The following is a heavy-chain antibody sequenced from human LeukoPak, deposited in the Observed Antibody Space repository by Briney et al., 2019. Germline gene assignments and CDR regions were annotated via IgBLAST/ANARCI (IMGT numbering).Heavy chain of an antibody. D-gene: IGHD4-23*01. CDR3: AKGIQWELPIDY. J-gene: IGHJ4*02. CDR2: ISRSGGST. CDR1: GFTFSSYA. Sequence: PGGSLRLSCAASGFTFSSYAMTWVRQASGKGLEWVLAISRSGGSTYYADSVKGRFTISRDSSKNTLYLQMNSLRAEDTAVYYCAKGIQWELPIDYWGQGTLVTVSS. V-gene: IGHV3-23*01.